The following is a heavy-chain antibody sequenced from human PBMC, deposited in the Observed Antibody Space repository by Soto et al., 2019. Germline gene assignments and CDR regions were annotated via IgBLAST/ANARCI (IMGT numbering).Heavy chain of an antibody. V-gene: IGHV1-69*13. J-gene: IGHJ5*02. CDR3: ARDYDSSGYYSSGGWRFDP. Sequence: SVKVSCKASGGTFSSYAISWVRQAPGQGLEWMGGIIPIFGTANYAQKFQGRVTITADESTSTAYMELSSLRSEDTAVYYCARDYDSSGYYSSGGWRFDPWGQGTLVTVSS. D-gene: IGHD3-22*01. CDR1: GGTFSSYA. CDR2: IIPIFGTA.